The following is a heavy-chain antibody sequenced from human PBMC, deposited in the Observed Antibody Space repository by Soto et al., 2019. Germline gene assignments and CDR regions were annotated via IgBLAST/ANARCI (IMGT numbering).Heavy chain of an antibody. V-gene: IGHV3-23*01. Sequence: GGSLRVSCAASGVTLSSYAMSWVRQAPGKGLEWVSAISGSGGSTYYADSVKGRFTISRDNSKNTLYLQMNSLRAEDTAVYYCAKVLRYFDWPNYYFDYWGQGTLVTVSS. J-gene: IGHJ4*02. D-gene: IGHD3-9*01. CDR3: AKVLRYFDWPNYYFDY. CDR2: ISGSGGST. CDR1: GVTLSSYA.